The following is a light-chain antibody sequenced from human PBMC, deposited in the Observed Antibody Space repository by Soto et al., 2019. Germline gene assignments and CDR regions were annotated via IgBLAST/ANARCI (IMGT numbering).Light chain of an antibody. J-gene: IGKJ1*01. V-gene: IGKV1-5*03. CDR2: K. CDR1: QSISGW. CDR3: QQYHTYS. Sequence: DIQMTQSPSTLSASVGDRVIITCRTSQSISGWMAWYQQKPGKAPNLLIYKTLKTGVPSRFSGTGSGTEFTLIISSLQPDDFPTYYCQQYHTYSFGQGTTEEIK.